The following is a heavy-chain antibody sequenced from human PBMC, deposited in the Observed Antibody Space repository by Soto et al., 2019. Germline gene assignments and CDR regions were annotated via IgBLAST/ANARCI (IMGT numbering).Heavy chain of an antibody. CDR3: ARAYGDYYYYYGMDV. CDR2: IYYSGST. V-gene: IGHV4-31*03. CDR1: GGSISSGGYY. J-gene: IGHJ6*02. Sequence: SETLSLTCTVSGGSISSGGYYWSWIRQHPGKGLEWIGYIYYSGSTYYNPSLKSRVTISVDTSKNQFSLKLSSVTAADTAVYYCARAYGDYYYYYGMDVWGQGTTVTVSS. D-gene: IGHD4-17*01.